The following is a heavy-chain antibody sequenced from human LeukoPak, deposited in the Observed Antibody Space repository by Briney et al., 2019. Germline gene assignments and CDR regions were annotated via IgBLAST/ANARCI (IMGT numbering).Heavy chain of an antibody. D-gene: IGHD4-17*01. Sequence: SETLSLTCTVSGGSISSYYWSWIRQPPGKGLEWIGYIYYSGSTNYNPSLKSRVTISVDTSKNQFSLKLSSVTAADTAVYYCARAARTTVTPSYYYYYMDVWGKGTTVTISS. CDR2: IYYSGST. CDR3: ARAARTTVTPSYYYYYMDV. V-gene: IGHV4-59*01. CDR1: GGSISSYY. J-gene: IGHJ6*03.